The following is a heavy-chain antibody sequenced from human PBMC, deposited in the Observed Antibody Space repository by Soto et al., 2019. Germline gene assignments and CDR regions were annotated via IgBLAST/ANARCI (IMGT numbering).Heavy chain of an antibody. Sequence: EVQLVESGGGLVQPGGSLRLSCVASGFISGNYWMSWVRQAPGKGLEWVANKKQDGSEKYYVDSVKGRFTISRDNAKNSLYLEMDSLRDEDTAVYYCAPLLLVTGDFDYWGQGTLVTVSS. D-gene: IGHD2-8*02. CDR3: APLLLVTGDFDY. CDR1: GFISGNYW. CDR2: KKQDGSEK. J-gene: IGHJ4*02. V-gene: IGHV3-7*01.